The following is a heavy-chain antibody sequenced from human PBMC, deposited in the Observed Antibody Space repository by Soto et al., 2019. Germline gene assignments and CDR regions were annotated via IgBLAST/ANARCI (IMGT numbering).Heavy chain of an antibody. D-gene: IGHD3-3*01. Sequence: SETLSLTCTVSGGSISSYYWSWIRQPPGKGLEWIGYIYYSGSTNYNPSLKSRVTISVDTSKNQFSLKLSSVTAADTAVYYCARHSDYDFWSGSKRYYFDYWGQGTQVTVSS. V-gene: IGHV4-59*08. J-gene: IGHJ4*02. CDR2: IYYSGST. CDR1: GGSISSYY. CDR3: ARHSDYDFWSGSKRYYFDY.